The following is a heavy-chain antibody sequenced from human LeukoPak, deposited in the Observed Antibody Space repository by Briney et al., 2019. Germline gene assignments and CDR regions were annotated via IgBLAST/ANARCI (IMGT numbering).Heavy chain of an antibody. CDR1: GFTFSSYG. CDR3: ARVLAAAGTDLFDP. V-gene: IGHV3-30*02. Sequence: TGGSLRLSCAASGFTFSSYGMHWVRQAPGKGLEWVAFIRYDGSNKYYADSVKGRFTISRDNSKNTLYLQMNSLRSEDTAVYSCARVLAAAGTDLFDPWGQGTLVTVSS. CDR2: IRYDGSNK. J-gene: IGHJ5*02. D-gene: IGHD6-13*01.